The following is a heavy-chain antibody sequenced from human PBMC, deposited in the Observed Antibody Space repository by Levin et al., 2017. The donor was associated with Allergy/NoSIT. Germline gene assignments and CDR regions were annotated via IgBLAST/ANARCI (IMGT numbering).Heavy chain of an antibody. J-gene: IGHJ4*02. CDR1: GYTFTTYW. CDR2: IYPRNSDT. Sequence: GESLKISCKGSGYTFTTYWIGWVRQMPGKGLEWMGIIYPRNSDTRYRPSFQGQITISADKSINTAYLQWSSLKASDTAMYYCARHAYDSRGYYTSFDYWGQGTRVTVSS. D-gene: IGHD3-22*01. V-gene: IGHV5-51*01. CDR3: ARHAYDSRGYYTSFDY.